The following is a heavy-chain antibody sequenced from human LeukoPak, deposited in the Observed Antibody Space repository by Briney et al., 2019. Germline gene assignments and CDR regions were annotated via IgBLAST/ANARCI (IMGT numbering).Heavy chain of an antibody. J-gene: IGHJ4*02. V-gene: IGHV3-15*01. CDR2: IKSRSDGGPT. D-gene: IGHD1-26*01. Sequence: GGSLRLSCAASGFTLSNAWMTWVRQTPGKGLEWIGRIKSRSDGGPTDYAAPVKGRFTISRDDSKNTLYLQMISLKTEDTGVYYCARDLTWDTPFDYWGQGTLVTVSS. CDR3: ARDLTWDTPFDY. CDR1: GFTLSNAW.